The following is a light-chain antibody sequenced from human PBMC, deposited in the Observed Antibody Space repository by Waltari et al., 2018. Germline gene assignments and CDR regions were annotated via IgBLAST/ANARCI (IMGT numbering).Light chain of an antibody. CDR3: QQSHSPLFT. J-gene: IGKJ3*01. CDR2: AAS. Sequence: DIQMTQSPSSLSASVGDRVTIPCRASQSIASYVSWNQQKPGKAPKLLIQAASSLQSGVPSRFSGSGSGTDFTLTISSVQPEDFAAYFCQQSHSPLFTFGPGTKVDFK. V-gene: IGKV1-39*01. CDR1: QSIASY.